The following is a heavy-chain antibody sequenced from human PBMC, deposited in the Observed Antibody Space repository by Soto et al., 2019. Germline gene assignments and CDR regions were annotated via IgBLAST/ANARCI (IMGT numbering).Heavy chain of an antibody. CDR3: AHREDSSGALGY. J-gene: IGHJ4*02. CDR2: IYWDDDK. V-gene: IGHV2-5*02. Sequence: QITLKESGPTLVKPTQTLTLTCPFSGFSLSTSGVGVGWIRQPPGKALEWLAVIYWDDDKRYSPSLKSRLTITKDTSKNQVVPTMTIMDPVDTATYYCAHREDSSGALGYWGQGTLVTVSS. D-gene: IGHD3-22*01. CDR1: GFSLSTSGVG.